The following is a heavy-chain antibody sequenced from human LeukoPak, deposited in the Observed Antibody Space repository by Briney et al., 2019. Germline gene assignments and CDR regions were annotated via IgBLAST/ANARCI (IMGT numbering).Heavy chain of an antibody. CDR2: MNMDGTTI. V-gene: IGHV3-74*01. CDR3: ARAGSYRFDY. J-gene: IGHJ4*02. CDR1: GFTFSSYW. Sequence: GSLRLSCAGLGFTFSSYWMHWVRQTPGKGLVWVSRMNMDGTTINYADSVKGRFTISRDNAKNTVFLQMNSLTVEDTAVYYCARAGSYRFDYWGQGTLVTVSS. D-gene: IGHD3-16*02.